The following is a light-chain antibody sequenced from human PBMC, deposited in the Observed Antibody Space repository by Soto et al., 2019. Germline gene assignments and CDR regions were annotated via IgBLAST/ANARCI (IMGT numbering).Light chain of an antibody. CDR1: QSISSW. V-gene: IGKV1-5*03. CDR2: KAS. J-gene: IGKJ2*01. CDR3: QQYSSHSPYN. Sequence: DIQMTQSPSTLSASVGDRVTITCRASQSISSWLAWYQQKPEKAPKLLIYKASSLQSGVPSRFSGSGSETEFTITISSLQPYDFATYYCQQYSSHSPYNFGHGTKLESK.